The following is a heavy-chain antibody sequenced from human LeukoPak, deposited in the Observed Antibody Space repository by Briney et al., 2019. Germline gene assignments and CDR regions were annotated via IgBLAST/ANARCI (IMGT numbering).Heavy chain of an antibody. CDR3: ARDSVTNLTDAFDI. V-gene: IGHV4-34*01. CDR2: INHSGST. J-gene: IGHJ3*02. CDR1: GGSFSGYY. Sequence: SETLSLTRAVYGGSFSGYYWSWIRQPPGKGLEWIGEINHSGSTNYNPSLKNRVTISVDTSKNQFSLKLSSVTAADTAVYYCARDSVTNLTDAFDIWGQGTMVTVSS. D-gene: IGHD4-17*01.